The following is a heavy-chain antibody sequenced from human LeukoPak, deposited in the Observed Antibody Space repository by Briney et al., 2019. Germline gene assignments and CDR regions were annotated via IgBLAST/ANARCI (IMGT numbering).Heavy chain of an antibody. Sequence: PGGSLRLSCVASGFTFSSYAMTWVRQAPGNGLEWVSIVSGSGDSTYYADSMKGRFTISRDNSKNKLFLQINSLRVDDTAVYYCARDRRSSGWPFDYWGQGTLVTVSS. CDR3: ARDRRSSGWPFDY. CDR2: VSGSGDST. J-gene: IGHJ4*02. V-gene: IGHV3-23*01. CDR1: GFTFSSYA. D-gene: IGHD6-19*01.